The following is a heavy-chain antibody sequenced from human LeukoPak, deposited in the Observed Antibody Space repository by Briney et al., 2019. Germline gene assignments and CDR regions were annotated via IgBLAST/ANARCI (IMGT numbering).Heavy chain of an antibody. Sequence: PGGSLRLSCAASGLTFRSYSMNWVRQAPGKGLEWVSSITGGGTNTYYPDSVKGRFTISRDNAKNSLYLQMNSLRAEDTAVYYCARAGVAVAGAGLDYWGQGTLVPVSS. D-gene: IGHD6-13*01. J-gene: IGHJ4*02. V-gene: IGHV3-21*01. CDR2: ITGGGTNT. CDR1: GLTFRSYS. CDR3: ARAGVAVAGAGLDY.